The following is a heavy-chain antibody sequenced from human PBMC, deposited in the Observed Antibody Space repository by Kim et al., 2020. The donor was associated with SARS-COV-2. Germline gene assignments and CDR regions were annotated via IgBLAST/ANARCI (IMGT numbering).Heavy chain of an antibody. CDR2: ISYDGSNK. CDR1: GFTFSTSG. V-gene: IGHV3-30*18. D-gene: IGHD6-19*01. J-gene: IGHJ4*02. Sequence: GGSLRLSCAASGFTFSTSGMHWVRQAPGKGLERVAVISYDGSNKYYGDSVKGRFTISRDNSKNTLYLQVHSLRAEDTAVYYCAKDLRAYSSGWYRLGAVDYWGQGTLVTVSS. CDR3: AKDLRAYSSGWYRLGAVDY.